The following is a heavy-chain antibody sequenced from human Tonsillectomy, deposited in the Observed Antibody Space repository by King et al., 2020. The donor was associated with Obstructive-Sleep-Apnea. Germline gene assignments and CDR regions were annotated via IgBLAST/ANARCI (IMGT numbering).Heavy chain of an antibody. CDR1: GGTFSSYA. CDR3: ARQKTGGWGHIVVVPGDMGDGFVF. Sequence: QLVQSGAEVKKPGSSVKVSCEASGGTFSSYAISWVRRAPGQGLEWMGRILPLVGIADYAQKFQDRVSITADRSTSTVYMERSKLTTEDTALYYCARQKTGGWGHIVVVPGDMGDGFVFWGQGTMVSVS. V-gene: IGHV1-69*04. D-gene: IGHD2-2*01. J-gene: IGHJ3*01. CDR2: ILPLVGIA.